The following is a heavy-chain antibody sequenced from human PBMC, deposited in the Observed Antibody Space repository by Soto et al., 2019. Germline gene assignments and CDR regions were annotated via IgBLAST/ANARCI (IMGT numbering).Heavy chain of an antibody. D-gene: IGHD6-19*01. Sequence: SETLSLTCTVSGGSINSYYWSWIRQPPGKGLEWIGYIYYTGSTNYNPSLKSRVTISVDTSKNQFSLKLSSVTAADTAVYYCARQVSSGWYNWFDPWGQGTLVTVSS. CDR1: GGSINSYY. CDR3: ARQVSSGWYNWFDP. J-gene: IGHJ5*02. CDR2: IYYTGST. V-gene: IGHV4-59*01.